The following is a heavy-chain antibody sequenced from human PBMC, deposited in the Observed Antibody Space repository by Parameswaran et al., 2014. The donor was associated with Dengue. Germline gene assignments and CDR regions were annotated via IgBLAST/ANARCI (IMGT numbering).Heavy chain of an antibody. D-gene: IGHD4-11*01. CDR2: IYYSGST. CDR3: ARGFLLILTNSNYSPEPFDY. Sequence: RWIRQPPGKGLEWIGYIYYSGSTYYNPSPKSRVTISVDTSKNQFSLKLSSVTAADTAVYYCARGFLLILTNSNYSPEPFDYWGQGTLVTVSS. V-gene: IGHV4-30-4*01. J-gene: IGHJ4*02.